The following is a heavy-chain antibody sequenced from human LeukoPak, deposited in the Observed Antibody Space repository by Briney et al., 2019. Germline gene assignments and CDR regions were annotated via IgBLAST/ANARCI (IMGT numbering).Heavy chain of an antibody. CDR2: ISGSGGST. Sequence: GGSLRLSCAASGFTFSSYAMSWVRQAPGKGLEWVSAISGSGGSTYYADSVKGRFTISRDNSKNTLYLQMNSLRAEDTAVYYCAKDDSVLWFGELLYRFAYWGQGTLVTVSS. J-gene: IGHJ4*02. CDR3: AKDDSVLWFGELLYRFAY. V-gene: IGHV3-23*01. CDR1: GFTFSSYA. D-gene: IGHD3-10*01.